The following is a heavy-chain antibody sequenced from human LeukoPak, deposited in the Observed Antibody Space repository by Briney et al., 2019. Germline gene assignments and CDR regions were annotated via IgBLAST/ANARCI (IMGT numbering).Heavy chain of an antibody. D-gene: IGHD3-10*01. CDR3: AKDYYYGSGSYYTRFDH. CDR2: IRYDDTYK. J-gene: IGHJ4*02. Sequence: GGSLRLSCAASGFTFSGYGMHWVRQAPGKGLEWVAFIRYDDTYKSNADSVKGRFTISRDNSKSTLYLQMNSLRAEDTAIYYCAKDYYYGSGSYYTRFDHWDQGTLVTVSS. V-gene: IGHV3-30*02. CDR1: GFTFSGYG.